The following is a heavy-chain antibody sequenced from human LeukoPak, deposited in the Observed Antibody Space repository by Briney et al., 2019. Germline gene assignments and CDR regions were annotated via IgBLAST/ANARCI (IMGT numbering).Heavy chain of an antibody. J-gene: IGHJ6*02. Sequence: GESLKISCKGSGYSFTSYWIGWVRQMPGKGLEWMGIICPGDSDTRYSPSFQGQVTISADKSISTAYLQWSSLKASDTAMYYCARNGYGDYDDYYYGMDVWGQGTTVTVSS. D-gene: IGHD4-17*01. CDR1: GYSFTSYW. CDR2: ICPGDSDT. V-gene: IGHV5-51*01. CDR3: ARNGYGDYDDYYYGMDV.